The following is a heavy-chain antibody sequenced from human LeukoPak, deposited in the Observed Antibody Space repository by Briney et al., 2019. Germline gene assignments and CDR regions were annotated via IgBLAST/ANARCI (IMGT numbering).Heavy chain of an antibody. CDR3: ARVKGPTVTQPGYYFDY. D-gene: IGHD4-17*01. Sequence: SENLSLTCTVSGGSISSGGYYWSWIRQHPGKGLEWIGYIYYSGSTYYNPSLKSRVTISVDTSKNQFSLKLSSVTAADTAVYYCARVKGPTVTQPGYYFDYWGQGTLVTVSS. V-gene: IGHV4-31*03. CDR2: IYYSGST. CDR1: GGSISSGGYY. J-gene: IGHJ4*02.